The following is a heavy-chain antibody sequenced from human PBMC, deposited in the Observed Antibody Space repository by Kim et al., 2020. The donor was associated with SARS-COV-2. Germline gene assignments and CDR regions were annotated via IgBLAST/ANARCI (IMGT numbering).Heavy chain of an antibody. CDR2: INPNSGGP. CDR1: GYTFTGYY. V-gene: IGHV1-2*02. Sequence: ASVKVSCKASGYTFTGYYMHWVRQAPEQGLEWMGWINPNSGGPNYAQKFQGRVTMTRDTSISTAYMELSRLRSDDTAVYYCHSLGDDFWSGHFDYWGQGTLVTVSS. CDR3: HSLGDDFWSGHFDY. J-gene: IGHJ4*02. D-gene: IGHD3-3*01.